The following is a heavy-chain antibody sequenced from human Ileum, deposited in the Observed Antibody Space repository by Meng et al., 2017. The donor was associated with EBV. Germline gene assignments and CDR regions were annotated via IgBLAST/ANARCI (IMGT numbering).Heavy chain of an antibody. V-gene: IGHV1-18*01. CDR2: ISADSGNT. D-gene: IGHD6-13*01. CDR1: GYTFTNYG. Sequence: QGQLVAFGAGGEKPGASVKVSCKASGYTFTNYGISWVRQAPGQGLEWMGRISADSGNTNYPQKFQGRVTMTTDTSTRTAYMEVRRLRSDDTAIYYCARPQQVAYYDYWGQGTLVTVSS. CDR3: ARPQQVAYYDY. J-gene: IGHJ4*02.